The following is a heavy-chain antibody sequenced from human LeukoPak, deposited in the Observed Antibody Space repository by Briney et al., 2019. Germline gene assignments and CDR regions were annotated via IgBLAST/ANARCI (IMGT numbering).Heavy chain of an antibody. Sequence: PGGSLRLSCAASGFTFSDFWIHWVRQAPGKGLVWVSRIRGDGSVTTYADSVKGRFTISRDNARNTLYLQMNSLSAEDTAVYYCAGGVEAAKITNLNYWGKGTWSPSPQ. J-gene: IGHJ4*02. V-gene: IGHV3-74*01. CDR2: IRGDGSVT. D-gene: IGHD3-3*01. CDR3: AGGVEAAKITNLNY. CDR1: GFTFSDFW.